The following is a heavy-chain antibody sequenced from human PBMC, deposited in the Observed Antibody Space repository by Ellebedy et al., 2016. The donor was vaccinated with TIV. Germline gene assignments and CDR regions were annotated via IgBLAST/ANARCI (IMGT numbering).Heavy chain of an antibody. J-gene: IGHJ4*02. Sequence: GESLKISCAASGFTFSSYDIHWVRQGSGNGLEWVSSIGAAGDTYYAGFVKGRVAISRENAKNSLYLQLNNVRVGDTAVYYCARATAGFDYWGQGTLVTVSS. CDR2: IGAAGDT. V-gene: IGHV3-13*01. CDR1: GFTFSSYD. CDR3: ARATAGFDY. D-gene: IGHD1-14*01.